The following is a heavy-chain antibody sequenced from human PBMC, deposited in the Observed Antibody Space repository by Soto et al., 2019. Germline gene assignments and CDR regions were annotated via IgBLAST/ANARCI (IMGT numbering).Heavy chain of an antibody. V-gene: IGHV4-31*11. CDR2: IYYSGST. Sequence: SETLSLTCAVSGGSISRGGYYWSWIRQHPGKGLEWIGYIYYSGSTYYNPSLKSRVTISVDTSKNQFSLKLSSVTAADTAVYYCARADWVVVAATRHNWFDPWGQGTLVTVS. J-gene: IGHJ5*02. D-gene: IGHD2-15*01. CDR3: ARADWVVVAATRHNWFDP. CDR1: GGSISRGGYY.